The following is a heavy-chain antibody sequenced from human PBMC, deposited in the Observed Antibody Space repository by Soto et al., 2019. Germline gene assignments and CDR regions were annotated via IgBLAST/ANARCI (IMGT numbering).Heavy chain of an antibody. V-gene: IGHV4-39*01. D-gene: IGHD3-10*01. Sequence: PSETLSLTFTVSGGSISSSSYYWGWIHQPPGKGLEWIGSIYYSGSTYYNPALKSRVTISGDTSKNQFSLKLSSVTAADTAVYYCARQGVSGAALDYYGMDVWGQGTTVTVSS. CDR2: IYYSGST. CDR1: GGSISSSSYY. J-gene: IGHJ6*02. CDR3: ARQGVSGAALDYYGMDV.